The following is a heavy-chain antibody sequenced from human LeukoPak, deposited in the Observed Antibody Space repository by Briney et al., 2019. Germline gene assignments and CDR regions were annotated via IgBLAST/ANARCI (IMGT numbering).Heavy chain of an antibody. CDR1: GFSLHTHGGR. Sequence: CGPTLFHPTPTLTLTCTFSGFSLHTHGGRVGWIRQPPGKAMEWLSLIYWDDDKHYSPSLKSRLTITKDTSILTMTNMNPVDTATYYCAHSDGSILSEAFDSWGQGTMVTVSS. CDR3: AHSDGSILSEAFDS. CDR2: IYWDDDK. D-gene: IGHD3-3*02. V-gene: IGHV2-5*02. J-gene: IGHJ3*02.